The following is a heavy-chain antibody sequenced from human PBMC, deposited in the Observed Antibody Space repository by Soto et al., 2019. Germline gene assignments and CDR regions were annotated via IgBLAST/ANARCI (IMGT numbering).Heavy chain of an antibody. Sequence: SETLSLTCAVSGGSISNNKWWSWVRQPPGKGLEWIGEIYPSGSTDYNPSLKSRVTISVDRSKNQFSLKLSSVTAADTAVYYCARFPPSWGQGTLVTVSS. CDR3: ARFPPS. J-gene: IGHJ5*02. CDR1: GGSISNNKW. V-gene: IGHV4-4*02. CDR2: IYPSGST.